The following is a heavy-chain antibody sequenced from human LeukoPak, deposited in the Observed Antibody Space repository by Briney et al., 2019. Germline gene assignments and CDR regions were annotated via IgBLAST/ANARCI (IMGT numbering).Heavy chain of an antibody. J-gene: IGHJ4*02. CDR2: IYPGDSDT. Sequence: GESLKTSCKGSGYGFTTYWIGWVRQMPGRGLEWMGIIYPGDSDTRYSPSFQGQVTISAHKSISTAYLQWSSLKASDTAMYYCARRDYYDSSGYLYWGQGTLVTVSS. CDR1: GYGFTTYW. D-gene: IGHD3-22*01. CDR3: ARRDYYDSSGYLY. V-gene: IGHV5-51*01.